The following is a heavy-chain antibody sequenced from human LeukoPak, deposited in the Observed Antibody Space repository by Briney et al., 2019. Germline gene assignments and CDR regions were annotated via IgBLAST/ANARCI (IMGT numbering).Heavy chain of an antibody. CDR2: INGDGSTT. Sequence: GGSLRLSCVASGFSFSSYWMYWVRQAPGKGLVVVYRINGDGSTTHYADSVKGRFTISRDNAKNTLYLQMNSLRAGDTAVYYCARAHLNYYGGCYDHWGRGTLVTVSS. J-gene: IGHJ4*02. D-gene: IGHD4-23*01. CDR3: ARAHLNYYGGCYDH. V-gene: IGHV3-74*01. CDR1: GFSFSSYW.